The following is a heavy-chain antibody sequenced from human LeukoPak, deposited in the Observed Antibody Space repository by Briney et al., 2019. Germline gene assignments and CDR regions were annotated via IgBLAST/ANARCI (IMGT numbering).Heavy chain of an antibody. Sequence: PSETPSLTCTVSGGSISSYYWSWIRQPAGKGLEWIGRIYTSGSTNYNPSLKSRVTMSVDTSKNQFSLKLSSVTAADTAVYYCASLYCSSTSCYGGYFDYWGQGTLVTVSS. CDR1: GGSISSYY. J-gene: IGHJ4*02. CDR2: IYTSGST. V-gene: IGHV4-4*07. D-gene: IGHD2-2*01. CDR3: ASLYCSSTSCYGGYFDY.